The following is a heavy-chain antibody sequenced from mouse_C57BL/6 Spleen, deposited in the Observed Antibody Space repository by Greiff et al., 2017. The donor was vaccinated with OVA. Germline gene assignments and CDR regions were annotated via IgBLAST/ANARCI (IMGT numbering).Heavy chain of an antibody. D-gene: IGHD3-2*02. CDR2: ILPGSGST. V-gene: IGHV1-9*01. J-gene: IGHJ3*01. CDR3: ARRAAQASWFAY. Sequence: QVQLQQSGAELMQPGASVKLSCKATGYTFTGYWIEWVQQRPGHGLEWIGKILPGSGSTNYHEKFKGKATFTADTSYNTAYMQLSSLTTEDSAIYYCARRAAQASWFAYWGQGTLVTVSA. CDR1: GYTFTGYW.